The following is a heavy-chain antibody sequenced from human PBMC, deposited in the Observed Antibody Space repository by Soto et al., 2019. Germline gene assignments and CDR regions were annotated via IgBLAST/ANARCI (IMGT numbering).Heavy chain of an antibody. CDR2: INHSGST. Sequence: PSETLSLTCAVYGGSFIGYYWSWIRQPPGKGLEWIGEINHSGSTNYNPSLKSRVTISVDTSKNQFSLKLSSVTAVDTAVYYCARGTRPAPDNYYYGMDVWGQGTTVTVSS. CDR1: GGSFIGYY. CDR3: ARGTRPAPDNYYYGMDV. V-gene: IGHV4-34*01. J-gene: IGHJ6*02. D-gene: IGHD3-22*01.